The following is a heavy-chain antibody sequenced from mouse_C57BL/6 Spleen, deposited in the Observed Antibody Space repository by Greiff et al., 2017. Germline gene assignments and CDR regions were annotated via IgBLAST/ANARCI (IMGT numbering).Heavy chain of an antibody. CDR2: ISSGGDYI. D-gene: IGHD2-3*01. CDR1: GFTFSSYA. V-gene: IGHV5-9-1*02. Sequence: EVKLMESGEGLVKPGGSLKLSCAASGFTFSSYAMSWVRQTPEKRLEWVAYISSGGDYIYYADTVKGRFTISRDNARNTLYLQMSSLKSEDTAMYYCTREDGYYGSYWGQGTLVTVSA. CDR3: TREDGYYGSY. J-gene: IGHJ3*01.